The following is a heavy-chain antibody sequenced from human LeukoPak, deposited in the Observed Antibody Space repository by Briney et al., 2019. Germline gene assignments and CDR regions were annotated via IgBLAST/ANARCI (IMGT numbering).Heavy chain of an antibody. CDR2: ISSSSSYI. D-gene: IGHD2-15*01. CDR3: AKAGGRYYYYYMDV. Sequence: GGSLRLSCAASGFTFSSYSMNWVRQAPGKGLEWVSSISSSSSYIYYADSVKGRFTISRDNAKNSLYLQMNSLRPEDMALYYCAKAGGRYYYYYMDVWGKGTTVTVSS. V-gene: IGHV3-21*04. CDR1: GFTFSSYS. J-gene: IGHJ6*03.